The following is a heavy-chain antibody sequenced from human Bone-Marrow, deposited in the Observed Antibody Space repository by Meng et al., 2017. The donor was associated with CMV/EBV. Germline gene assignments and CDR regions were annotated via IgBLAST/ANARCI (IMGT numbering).Heavy chain of an antibody. CDR2: IYYNGGT. CDR1: GGSVSRGSYY. V-gene: IGHV4-61*01. CDR3: ARFPGPYSSSSAQNYYYGMDV. Sequence: SETLSLTCTVSGGSVSRGSYYWNWIRQTPGKGLEWIGNIYYNGGTNYNPSLKSRVTISVDTSKNQFSLKLSSVTAADTAVYHCARFPGPYSSSSAQNYYYGMDVWGQGTTVNGAS. J-gene: IGHJ6*01. D-gene: IGHD6-6*01.